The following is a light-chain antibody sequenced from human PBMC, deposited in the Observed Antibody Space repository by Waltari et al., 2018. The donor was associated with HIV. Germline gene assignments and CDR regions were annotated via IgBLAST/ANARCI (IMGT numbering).Light chain of an antibody. J-gene: IGKJ1*01. CDR3: QQSYTLA. Sequence: DIQMPQSPSSLSASVGDRVTITCRASQSISTYLNWYQQNPGKAPKLLIYAASSLQSGVPSRFSGSGSGTDFTLTISSLEPEDFATYYCQQSYTLAFGQGTKVEFK. CDR2: AAS. CDR1: QSISTY. V-gene: IGKV1-39*01.